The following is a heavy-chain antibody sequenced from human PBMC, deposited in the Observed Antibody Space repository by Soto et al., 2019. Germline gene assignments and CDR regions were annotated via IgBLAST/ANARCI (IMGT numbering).Heavy chain of an antibody. J-gene: IGHJ4*02. V-gene: IGHV4-31*03. Sequence: QVQLLESGPGLVKPSQTLSLTCTVSGGSIRSGGYYWSWIRQHPGKALEWIGYIYYSGSTYYNPSLKSRLTRSVDTSKNQFSLKLSSVTAADTAVYYCARGPGIMAKIDYWGQGTLVTVSS. CDR1: GGSIRSGGYY. CDR2: IYYSGST. D-gene: IGHD3-16*01. CDR3: ARGPGIMAKIDY.